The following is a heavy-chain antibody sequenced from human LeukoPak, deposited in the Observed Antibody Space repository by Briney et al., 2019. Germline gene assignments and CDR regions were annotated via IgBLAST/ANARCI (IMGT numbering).Heavy chain of an antibody. CDR1: GFTVSSNY. J-gene: IGHJ4*02. CDR2: IYSGGST. D-gene: IGHD4-17*01. CDR3: ARDANDYGLYFDY. Sequence: PGRSLRLSCAASGFTVSSNYMSWVRQAPGKGLEWVSVIYSGGSTYYADSVKGRFTTSRDNSKNTLYLQMNSLRAEDTAVYYCARDANDYGLYFDYWGQGTLVTVSS. V-gene: IGHV3-66*01.